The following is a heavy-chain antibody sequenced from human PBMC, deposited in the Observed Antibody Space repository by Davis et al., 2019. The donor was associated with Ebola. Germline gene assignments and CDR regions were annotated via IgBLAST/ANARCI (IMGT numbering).Heavy chain of an antibody. J-gene: IGHJ5*02. CDR3: ARGVSSNCSGNRCYRLNWFDP. Sequence: ASVKVSCKASGYTFTGYYMHWMRQAPGQGLEWMGIINPSGGSTSYAQKFQGRVTMTSDTSTSTVSMELSSLRSEDTAVYYCARGVSSNCSGNRCYRLNWFDPWGQGSLVTVSS. V-gene: IGHV1-46*01. CDR1: GYTFTGYY. CDR2: INPSGGST. D-gene: IGHD2-15*01.